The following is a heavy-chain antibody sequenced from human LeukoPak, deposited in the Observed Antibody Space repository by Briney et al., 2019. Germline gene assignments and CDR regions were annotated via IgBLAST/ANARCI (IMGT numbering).Heavy chain of an antibody. D-gene: IGHD3-10*01. CDR1: GYTFSDFY. Sequence: ASVKVSCKASGYTFSDFYIQWVRQAPGQGLEWMAWINPNHGGTNIAQKFQGRVTVTRDTSISTAYMEVTRLTSDDTAVYFCARGEVVYYGLGSWKLDQWGQGTLITVSS. V-gene: IGHV1-2*02. CDR2: INPNHGGT. J-gene: IGHJ4*02. CDR3: ARGEVVYYGLGSWKLDQ.